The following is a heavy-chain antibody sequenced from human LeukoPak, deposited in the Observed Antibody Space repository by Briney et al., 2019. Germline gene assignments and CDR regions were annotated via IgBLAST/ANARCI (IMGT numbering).Heavy chain of an antibody. J-gene: IGHJ6*02. D-gene: IGHD3-9*01. CDR3: ARVARYFDWLLSYYYYYGMDV. CDR2: INPSGGST. V-gene: IGHV1-46*01. CDR1: GYTFTSYY. Sequence: ASVKVSCKASGYTFTSYYMHWVRQAPGQGLEWMGIINPSGGSTSYAQKFQGRVTMTRDTSTSTVYMELSSLRSEDTAVYYCARVARYFDWLLSYYYYYGMDVWGQGTTVTVSS.